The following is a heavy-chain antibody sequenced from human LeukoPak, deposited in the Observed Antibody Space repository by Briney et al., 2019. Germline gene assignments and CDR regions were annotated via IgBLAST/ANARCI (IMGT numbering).Heavy chain of an antibody. J-gene: IGHJ4*02. V-gene: IGHV4-34*01. CDR3: GLSTTKATTRTIDY. Sequence: SETLSLTCAVYGGSFSVYYWSWIRQPPGKGLEWIGEISRGGSTNYSPSLKSRVTISLDTSKNQVSLKLSSVIAADTAMYYCGLSTTKATTRTIDYWGQGALVTVSS. D-gene: IGHD4-17*01. CDR2: ISRGGST. CDR1: GGSFSVYY.